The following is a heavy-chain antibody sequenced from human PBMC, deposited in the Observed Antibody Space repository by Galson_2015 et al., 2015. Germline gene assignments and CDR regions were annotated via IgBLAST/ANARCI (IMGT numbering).Heavy chain of an antibody. CDR1: GFTFSSYG. D-gene: IGHD2-2*01. V-gene: IGHV3-30*18. Sequence: SLRLSCAASGFTFSSYGMHWVRQAPGKGLEWVAVISYDGSNKYYADSVKGRFTISRDNSKNTLYLQMNSLRAEDTAVYYCAKPLYCSSTSCHPFDYWGQGTLVTVSS. CDR3: AKPLYCSSTSCHPFDY. CDR2: ISYDGSNK. J-gene: IGHJ4*02.